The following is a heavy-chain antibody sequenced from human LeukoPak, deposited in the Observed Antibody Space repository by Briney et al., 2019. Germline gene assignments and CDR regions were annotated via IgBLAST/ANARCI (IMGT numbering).Heavy chain of an antibody. Sequence: TGGSLRLSCAASGFTFRSYAMSWVRQAPGKGLEWVSAINSGGATSYADSVKGRFTISRDTSKNTLYLQMNSLRAEDTAVYYCAKAQKYTSDLDYWGQGTLVTVSS. D-gene: IGHD6-19*01. CDR1: GFTFRSYA. J-gene: IGHJ4*02. CDR3: AKAQKYTSDLDY. CDR2: INSGGAT. V-gene: IGHV3-23*01.